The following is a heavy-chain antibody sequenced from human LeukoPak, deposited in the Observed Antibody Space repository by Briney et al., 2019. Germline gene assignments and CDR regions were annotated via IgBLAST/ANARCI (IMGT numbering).Heavy chain of an antibody. CDR1: GFAFSSFG. CDR2: IWYDGTNK. Sequence: GGSLRLSCAASGFAFSSFGMHWVRQAPGKGLEWVAVIWYDGTNKYYADSVKGRFTISRDNSENTLYLQMNSLRAEDTAVYYCARATVTRWFDPWGQGTLVTVSS. V-gene: IGHV3-33*01. J-gene: IGHJ5*02. D-gene: IGHD4-17*01. CDR3: ARATVTRWFDP.